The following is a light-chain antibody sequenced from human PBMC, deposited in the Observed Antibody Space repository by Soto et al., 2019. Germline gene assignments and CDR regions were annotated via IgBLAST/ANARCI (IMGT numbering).Light chain of an antibody. Sequence: DIQMTQSPSSLPASVGDRVIITCRASQDISDYLAWYQQKPGKVPKVLIYGASTLQSGVPSRFSGSGSGTEFTLTISSLQPDDFATYYCQQYNSYPLTFGGGTKVDIK. CDR1: QDISDY. CDR3: QQYNSYPLT. CDR2: GAS. V-gene: IGKV1-27*01. J-gene: IGKJ4*01.